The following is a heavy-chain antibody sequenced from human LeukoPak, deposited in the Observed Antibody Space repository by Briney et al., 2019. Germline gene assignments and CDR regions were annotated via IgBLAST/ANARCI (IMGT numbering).Heavy chain of an antibody. J-gene: IGHJ4*02. V-gene: IGHV4-59*08. CDR3: ARHGPTREIDY. CDR2: IYSSGST. CDR1: GGSISSYY. D-gene: IGHD5-12*01. Sequence: PSETLSLTCTVSGGSISSYYWSWIRQPPGKGLEWIGYIYSSGSTNYNPSLKSRVTTSVDTSKNQFSLKLSSVTAADTAVYYCARHGPTREIDYWGQGTVVTVCS.